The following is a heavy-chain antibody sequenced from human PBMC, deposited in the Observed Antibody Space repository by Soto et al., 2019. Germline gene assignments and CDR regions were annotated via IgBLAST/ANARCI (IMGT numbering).Heavy chain of an antibody. Sequence: EVQLVESGGGLVQPGRSLRLSCAASGFTFDDYAMHWVRQAPGKGLEWVSGISWNSGSIGYADAVKGRFTISRDNAKNSLYLQMNRLRAEDTALYYCAKGLHLGALSLGYYFDYWGQATLATVAS. D-gene: IGHD3-16*02. J-gene: IGHJ4*02. CDR1: GFTFDDYA. CDR2: ISWNSGSI. CDR3: AKGLHLGALSLGYYFDY. V-gene: IGHV3-9*01.